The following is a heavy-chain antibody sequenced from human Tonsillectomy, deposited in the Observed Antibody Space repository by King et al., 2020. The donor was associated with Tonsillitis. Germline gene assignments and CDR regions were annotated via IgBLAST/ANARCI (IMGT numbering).Heavy chain of an antibody. V-gene: IGHV2-5*01. D-gene: IGHD3-10*01. CDR2: IYWNDDK. CDR3: AHGYGSGQPYYYGMDV. J-gene: IGHJ6*02. CDR1: GFSLSTSGVG. Sequence: TLKESGPTLVKPTQTLTLTCTFSGFSLSTSGVGVGWIRQPPGEALEWLALIYWNDDKRYSPSLKSRLTITKDTSKNQVVLTMTNMDPVDTATYYCAHGYGSGQPYYYGMDVWGQGTTVTVSS.